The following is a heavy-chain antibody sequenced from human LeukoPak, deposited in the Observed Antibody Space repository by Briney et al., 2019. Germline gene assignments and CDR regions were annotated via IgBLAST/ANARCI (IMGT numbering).Heavy chain of an antibody. J-gene: IGHJ4*02. Sequence: GGSLRLSCAASGFTFSSYAMSWVRQSPGKGLEWVSAISGSGGTTYYADSVKGRFTISKDNSKNTLYLQMNSLRAEDTAVYYCAKSPIVTVRGVIFDYWGQGTLVTVSS. CDR2: ISGSGGTT. CDR3: AKSPIVTVRGVIFDY. V-gene: IGHV3-23*01. CDR1: GFTFSSYA. D-gene: IGHD3-10*01.